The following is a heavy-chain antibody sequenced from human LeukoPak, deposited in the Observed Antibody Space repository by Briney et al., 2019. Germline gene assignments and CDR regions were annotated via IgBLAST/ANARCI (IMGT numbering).Heavy chain of an antibody. CDR1: GFTFSNYA. V-gene: IGHV3-30-3*02. D-gene: IGHD2-2*01. Sequence: GGSLRLSCAASGFTFSNYAMHWVRQGLVKGLESMAVVSHDGIQTYYADSVKGRFTISRDNSKSTLFLQMNSLRAEDTAVYYCFKEPGAYQLLSYWGQGILVTVSS. CDR3: FKEPGAYQLLSY. CDR2: VSHDGIQT. J-gene: IGHJ4*02.